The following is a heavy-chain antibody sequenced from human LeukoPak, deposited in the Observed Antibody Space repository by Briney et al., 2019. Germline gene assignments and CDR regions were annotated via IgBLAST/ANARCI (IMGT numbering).Heavy chain of an antibody. V-gene: IGHV3-30*04. CDR1: GYTFRSYA. J-gene: IGHJ4*02. CDR2: ISYDGSNK. CDR3: ARDSGPLYDNSGYYTGQECDY. D-gene: IGHD3-22*01. Sequence: GGSLRLSCAASGYTFRSYAMHWVRQAPGRGLEWVAIISYDGSNKYYADSVKGRFTISRDNSKNTLYLQMNSLRAEDTAVYSCARDSGPLYDNSGYYTGQECDYWGLGTLVTVSS.